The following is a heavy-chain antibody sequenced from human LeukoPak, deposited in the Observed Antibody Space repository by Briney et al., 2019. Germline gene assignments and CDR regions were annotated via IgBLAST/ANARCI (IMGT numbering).Heavy chain of an antibody. J-gene: IGHJ4*02. V-gene: IGHV3-53*01. CDR3: ARDGRGAAAGTWGYYFDY. Sequence: GGSLRLSCAASGFTVSSNYMSWVRQAPGKGLEWVSVIYSGGSTYYADSVKGRFTISRDNSKNTLYLQMNSLRAEDTAVYYCARDGRGAAAGTWGYYFDYWGQGTLVTVSS. CDR2: IYSGGST. D-gene: IGHD6-13*01. CDR1: GFTVSSNY.